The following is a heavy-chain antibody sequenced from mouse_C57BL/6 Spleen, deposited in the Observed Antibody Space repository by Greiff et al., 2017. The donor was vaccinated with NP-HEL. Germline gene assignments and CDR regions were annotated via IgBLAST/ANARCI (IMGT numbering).Heavy chain of an antibody. J-gene: IGHJ2*01. CDR3: ARGLAYYFDY. Sequence: QVQLKQPGAELVKPGASVKLSRKASGYTFTSYWMHWVKQRPGPGLEWIGMIYPNSGSTNYNEKFKSKATLTVDKSSSTAYMQLSSLTSEDSAVYYCARGLAYYFDYWGQGTTLTVSS. D-gene: IGHD3-1*01. CDR2: IYPNSGST. V-gene: IGHV1-64*01. CDR1: GYTFTSYW.